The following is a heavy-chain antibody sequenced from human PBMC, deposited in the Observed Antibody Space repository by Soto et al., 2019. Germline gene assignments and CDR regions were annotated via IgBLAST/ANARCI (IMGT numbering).Heavy chain of an antibody. Sequence: EVQLLESGGGLVQPGGSLRLSCAASGFTISDSVMNWVRQAPGKGLEWVSGIRGSGTTTYYADSVKGRFTISRDNSKSTLYLQMNSVTVEDTAVYYCAKEVYDCRGGSCWRSVDYWGQGTLVTVSS. D-gene: IGHD2-15*01. CDR3: AKEVYDCRGGSCWRSVDY. J-gene: IGHJ4*02. CDR1: GFTISDSV. V-gene: IGHV3-23*01. CDR2: IRGSGTTT.